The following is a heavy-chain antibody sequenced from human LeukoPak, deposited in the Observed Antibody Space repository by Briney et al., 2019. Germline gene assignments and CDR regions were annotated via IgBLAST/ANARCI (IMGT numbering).Heavy chain of an antibody. CDR3: ARNRSVTTTPGFDH. J-gene: IGHJ4*02. V-gene: IGHV4-38-2*01. D-gene: IGHD4-17*01. Sequence: SETLSLTCAVSGYSIRSVDYWGWIRQSPGRGLEWIGRIYHSGSTHYNPSLKSRVTISVDTSKNQFSLMLSYVTAADTAVYYCARNRSVTTTPGFDHWGQGTLVTVSS. CDR2: IYHSGST. CDR1: GYSIRSVDY.